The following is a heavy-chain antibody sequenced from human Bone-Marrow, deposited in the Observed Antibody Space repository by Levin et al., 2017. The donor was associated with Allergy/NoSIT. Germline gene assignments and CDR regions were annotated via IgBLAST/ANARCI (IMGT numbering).Heavy chain of an antibody. J-gene: IGHJ3*02. V-gene: IGHV3-30-3*01. CDR2: ISYDGSNK. CDR1: GFTFSSYA. CDR3: ARDLGDSSGWYVGAFDI. Sequence: GGSLRLSCAASGFTFSSYAMHWVRQAPGKGLEWVAVISYDGSNKYYADSVKGRFTISRDNSKNTLYLQMNSLRAEDTAVYYCARDLGDSSGWYVGAFDIWGQGTMVTVSS. D-gene: IGHD6-19*01.